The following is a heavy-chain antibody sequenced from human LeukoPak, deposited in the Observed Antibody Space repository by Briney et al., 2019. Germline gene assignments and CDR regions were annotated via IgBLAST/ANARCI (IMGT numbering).Heavy chain of an antibody. CDR3: ARVKRITMIVVVTKEYYFDY. V-gene: IGHV4-34*01. D-gene: IGHD3-22*01. J-gene: IGHJ4*02. CDR2: INHSGST. Sequence: SETLSLTCAVYGGSFSGYYWSWVRQPPGKGLGWVGEINHSGSTNYNPSLKSRVTISVDTSKNQFSLKLSSVTAADTAVYYCARVKRITMIVVVTKEYYFDYWGQGTLVTVSS. CDR1: GGSFSGYY.